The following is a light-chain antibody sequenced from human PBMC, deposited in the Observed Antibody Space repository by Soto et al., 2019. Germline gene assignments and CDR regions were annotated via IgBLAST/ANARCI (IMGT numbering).Light chain of an antibody. Sequence: QSVLTQPPSASGSPGQSVTISCTGTSSDVGGYNFVAWYQQHPGKAPQLIIYEVTKRPSGVPDRFSGSKSGNTASLTVSGLQTEDEADYYCSSYAATNNYVFGSGIKLTVL. CDR1: SSDVGGYNF. J-gene: IGLJ1*01. V-gene: IGLV2-8*01. CDR3: SSYAATNNYV. CDR2: EVT.